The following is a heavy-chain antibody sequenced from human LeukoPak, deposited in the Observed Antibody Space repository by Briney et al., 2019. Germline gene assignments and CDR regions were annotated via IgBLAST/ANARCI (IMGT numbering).Heavy chain of an antibody. CDR2: INPNSGGT. J-gene: IGHJ4*02. CDR3: ARIGSSHYFDF. CDR1: GYTFTDYY. Sequence: ASAKVSCKASGYTFTDYYLHWVRQAPGQGLEWMGWINPNSGGTNYAQTFQGRVTMTRDTSITTAYLELSRLRSDDTAVYYCARIGSSHYFDFWGQGTLVTVSS. D-gene: IGHD2-2*01. V-gene: IGHV1-2*02.